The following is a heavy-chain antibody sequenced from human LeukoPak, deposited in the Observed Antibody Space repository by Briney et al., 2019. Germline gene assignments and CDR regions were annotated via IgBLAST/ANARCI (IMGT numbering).Heavy chain of an antibody. Sequence: SETLSLTCFVSGYAINIDYSWGWIRQSPGKGLEWIGVISPKGITYYNPSLRGRVTISEDTSKNQFSLKLRSMTATDTAMYYCARVPGAYYDISIGFGSGWFDPWGQGILVTVSS. V-gene: IGHV4-38-2*02. CDR1: GYAINIDYS. CDR2: ISPKGIT. D-gene: IGHD3-9*01. J-gene: IGHJ5*02. CDR3: ARVPGAYYDISIGFGSGWFDP.